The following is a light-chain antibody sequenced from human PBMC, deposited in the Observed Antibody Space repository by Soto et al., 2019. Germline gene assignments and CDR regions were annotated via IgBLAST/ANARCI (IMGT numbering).Light chain of an antibody. Sequence: GDRVPITCRASQSISRWLAWYQQKPGKAPKLLIYDVSNLESGVPSRFSGGGSGTEFTLTISSLQPDDVATYYCQQYNTFWTVGQGTKVAIK. J-gene: IGKJ1*01. V-gene: IGKV1-5*01. CDR1: QSISRW. CDR2: DVS. CDR3: QQYNTFWT.